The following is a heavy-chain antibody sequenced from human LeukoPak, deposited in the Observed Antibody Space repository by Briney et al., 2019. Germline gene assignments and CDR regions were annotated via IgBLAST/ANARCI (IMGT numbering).Heavy chain of an antibody. CDR3: ARMAGRYDILTGYWYYFDY. V-gene: IGHV3-53*01. J-gene: IGHJ4*02. Sequence: PGGSLRLSCAASGFTVSSNYMRWVRQAPGKGLEWVSVIYSGGSTYYADSVKGRFTISRDNSKNTLYLQMNSPRAEDTAVYYCARMAGRYDILTGYWYYFDYWGQGTLVTVSS. D-gene: IGHD3-9*01. CDR2: IYSGGST. CDR1: GFTVSSNY.